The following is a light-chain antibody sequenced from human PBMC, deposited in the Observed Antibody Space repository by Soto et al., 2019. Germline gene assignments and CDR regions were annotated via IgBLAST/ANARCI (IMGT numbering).Light chain of an antibody. CDR1: QSISSW. J-gene: IGKJ3*01. CDR2: KAS. Sequence: DIQMTQSPSTLSASVGDRGTITCRASQSISSWLAWYQQKPGTAPKLLIYKASSLESGVPSRFSGSGSGTEFTLTISSLQPDDFATYYCQQYNSYSSLFTFGPGTKVDIK. V-gene: IGKV1-5*03. CDR3: QQYNSYSSLFT.